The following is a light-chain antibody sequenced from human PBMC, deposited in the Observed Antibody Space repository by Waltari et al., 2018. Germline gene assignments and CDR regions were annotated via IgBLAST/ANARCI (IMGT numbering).Light chain of an antibody. CDR2: GAS. J-gene: IGKJ1*01. Sequence: DIQMTQSPSTLSASVGDPVIISRRASHSITTSLAWYQQKPGKAPDVLIYGASNLESGVPSRFSGSGSGTEFTLTISSLQPDDFATYYCQQYKSYKTFGQGTRVEIK. CDR1: HSITTS. CDR3: QQYKSYKT. V-gene: IGKV1-5*03.